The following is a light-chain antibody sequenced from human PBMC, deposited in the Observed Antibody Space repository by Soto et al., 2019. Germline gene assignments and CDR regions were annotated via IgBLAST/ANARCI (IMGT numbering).Light chain of an antibody. CDR3: ATWDGGLTPQGV. Sequence: QSVLSQPPSVSAAPGQRVTISCSGSSSNIGKYYVSWYQQVPGTAPTFLIYDNTQRPSGIPDRFSGSKSGTSATLAITGLQTGDEADYYCATWDGGLTPQGVFGTGTKVTVL. J-gene: IGLJ1*01. V-gene: IGLV1-51*01. CDR2: DNT. CDR1: SSNIGKYY.